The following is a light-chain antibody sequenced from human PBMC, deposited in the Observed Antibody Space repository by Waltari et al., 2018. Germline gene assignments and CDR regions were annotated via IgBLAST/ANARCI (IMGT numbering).Light chain of an antibody. Sequence: IVLTQSPGSLSLSPGATATLSCRASRNIDSRYLAWFHQKPGQAPRLLIYDTSNRAAGIPDRFSVSGSGTDFSLTISGMAPEDFAVYYCHHYADSLWTFGQGTKVEIK. CDR1: RNIDSRY. CDR3: HHYADSLWT. V-gene: IGKV3-20*01. J-gene: IGKJ1*01. CDR2: DTS.